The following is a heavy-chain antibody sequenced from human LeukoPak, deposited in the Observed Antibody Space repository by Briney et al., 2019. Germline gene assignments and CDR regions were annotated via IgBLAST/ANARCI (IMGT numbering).Heavy chain of an antibody. D-gene: IGHD2-2*01. J-gene: IGHJ4*02. CDR1: GGTFSSYA. V-gene: IGHV1-69*13. CDR2: IIPIFGTA. Sequence: ASVKVSCKASGGTFSSYAISWVRQAPGQGLEWMGGIIPIFGTANYAQKFQGRVTITADESTSTAYMELSSLRSEDTAVYYCARVRAGGVVVSAAPFDYWGQGTLVTVSS. CDR3: ARVRAGGVVVSAAPFDY.